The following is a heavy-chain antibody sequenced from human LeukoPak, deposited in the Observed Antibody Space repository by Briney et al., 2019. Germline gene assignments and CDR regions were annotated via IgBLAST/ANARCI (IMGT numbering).Heavy chain of an antibody. CDR2: IYSGGST. CDR1: GFTVSSNC. D-gene: IGHD3-22*01. J-gene: IGHJ4*02. Sequence: GGSLRLSCAASGFTVSSNCMSWVRQAPGKGLEWVSVIYSGGSTYYADSVKGRFTISRDNSKNTLYLQMNSLRAEDTAVYYCARGRGGLVSSGYLFDYWGQGTLVTVSS. CDR3: ARGRGGLVSSGYLFDY. V-gene: IGHV3-66*01.